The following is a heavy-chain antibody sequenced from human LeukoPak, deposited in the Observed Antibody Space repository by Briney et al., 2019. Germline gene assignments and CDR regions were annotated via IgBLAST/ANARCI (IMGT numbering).Heavy chain of an antibody. CDR3: ARDREGLAYFDY. Sequence: GASVRVSCKASGYTFTGKFMHCGRQAPGQGLSWRECIDPNRGGTNSAQKFRGRVPMPRNTSTSTAYMALSTLMLDDTAVYYCARDREGLAYFDYWGQGTLVTVSS. CDR1: GYTFTGKF. D-gene: IGHD3/OR15-3a*01. CDR2: IDPNRGGT. J-gene: IGHJ4*02. V-gene: IGHV1-2*02.